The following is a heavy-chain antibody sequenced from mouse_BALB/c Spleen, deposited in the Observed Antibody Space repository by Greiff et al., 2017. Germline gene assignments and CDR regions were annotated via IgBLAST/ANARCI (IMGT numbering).Heavy chain of an antibody. D-gene: IGHD2-1*01. CDR3: ARGNYYFDY. CDR2: ISNGGGST. V-gene: IGHV5-12-2*01. J-gene: IGHJ2*01. Sequence: EVKLQESGGGLVQPGGSLKLSCAASGFTFSSYTMSWVRQTPEKRLEWVAYISNGGGSTYYPDTVKGRFTISRDNAKNTLYLQMSSLKSEDTAMYYCARGNYYFDYWGQGTTLTVSS. CDR1: GFTFSSYT.